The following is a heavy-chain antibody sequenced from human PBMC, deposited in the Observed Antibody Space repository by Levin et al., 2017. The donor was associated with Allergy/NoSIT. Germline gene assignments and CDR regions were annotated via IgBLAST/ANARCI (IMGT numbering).Heavy chain of an antibody. CDR2: ISGSGGST. CDR3: FSPRQAKWLLLATDAFDI. D-gene: IGHD3-22*01. Sequence: PGGSLRLSCAASGFTFSSYAMSWVRQAPGKGLEWVSAISGSGGSTYYADSVKGRFTISRDNSKNTLYLQMNSLRAEDTAVYYCFSPRQAKWLLLATDAFDIWGQGTMVTVSS. CDR1: GFTFSSYA. J-gene: IGHJ3*02. V-gene: IGHV3-23*01.